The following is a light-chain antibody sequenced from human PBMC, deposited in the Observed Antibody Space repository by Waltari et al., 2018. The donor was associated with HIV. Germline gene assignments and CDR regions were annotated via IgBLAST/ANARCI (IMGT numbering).Light chain of an antibody. CDR3: QQYDNPPPFFT. CDR1: QDISNY. V-gene: IGKV1-33*01. Sequence: DIQLTLSPYSLSASVADRVTITCQASQDISNYLNWCQQKPGKAPKLLIYDASNLETGVPSRFSGSGSGTDFTFTISSLQPEDIATYYCQQYDNPPPFFTFGPGTKVDIK. J-gene: IGKJ3*01. CDR2: DAS.